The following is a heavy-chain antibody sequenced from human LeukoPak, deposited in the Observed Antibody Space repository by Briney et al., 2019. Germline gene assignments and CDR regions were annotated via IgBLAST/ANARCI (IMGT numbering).Heavy chain of an antibody. J-gene: IGHJ4*02. V-gene: IGHV3-7*04. CDR2: IKQDGSEK. D-gene: IGHD5-24*01. CDR1: GFTFSTYW. Sequence: GGSPRLSCAASGFTFSTYWMSWVRQVPGKGLECVANIKQDGSEKYYVDSVKGRFTISRDNAENSLYLQMNSLRAEDTAIYYCTRVGYIDEGIDYWGQGTLVTVSS. CDR3: TRVGYIDEGIDY.